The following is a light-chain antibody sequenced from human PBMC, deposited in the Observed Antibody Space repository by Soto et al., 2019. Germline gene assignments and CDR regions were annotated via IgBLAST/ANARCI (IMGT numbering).Light chain of an antibody. CDR1: QTISTW. J-gene: IGKJ4*01. Sequence: DIQMTQSPSTLSASVGDRVTITCRASQTISTWLAWYQQKPGKAPKLLIYAASTLQSGVPSRFSGSGSGREFTLTISSLQPEDFATYHCQQLNSYPIATVGGGTKVDIK. V-gene: IGKV1-9*01. CDR2: AAS. CDR3: QQLNSYPIAT.